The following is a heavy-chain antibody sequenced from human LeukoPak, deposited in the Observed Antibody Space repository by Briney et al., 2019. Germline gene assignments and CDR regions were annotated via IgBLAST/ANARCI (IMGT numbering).Heavy chain of an antibody. CDR2: IYTSGTT. D-gene: IGHD4-17*01. CDR1: GGSISSGSYY. CDR3: ARGDYGDIDY. J-gene: IGHJ4*02. Sequence: SETLSLTCTVSGGSISSGSYYWSWIRQPAGKGLEWIGRIYTSGTTNYNPSLKSRVTISVDKSKNQFSLKLSSVTAADTAVYYCARGDYGDIDYWGQGTLVTVSS. V-gene: IGHV4-61*02.